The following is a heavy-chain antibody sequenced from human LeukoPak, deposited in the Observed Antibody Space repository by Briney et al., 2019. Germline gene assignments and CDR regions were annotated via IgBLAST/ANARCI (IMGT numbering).Heavy chain of an antibody. CDR1: GFTVSSNY. J-gene: IGHJ3*02. CDR3: AREAGDT. Sequence: GGSLRLSCAASGFTVSSNYMTWVRQAPGKGLEWVSLIYSGGSTYYADTLKGRFTISRDNSKNTLYLQMNSLRAEDTAVYYCAREAGDTWGQGTMVTVSS. D-gene: IGHD6-13*01. CDR2: IYSGGST. V-gene: IGHV3-66*01.